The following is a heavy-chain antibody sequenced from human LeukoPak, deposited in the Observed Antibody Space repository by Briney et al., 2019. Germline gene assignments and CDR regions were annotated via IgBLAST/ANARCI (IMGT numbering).Heavy chain of an antibody. J-gene: IGHJ4*02. V-gene: IGHV6-1*01. CDR1: GDSVSINRAT. Sequence: SQTLSLTFAISGDSVSINRATWNWLRQSPSRGLEWLGSTYYRSKWYNDYAVSVKSRITINPDTSKNQYSLQLNSVTPEDTAVYYCARAVSGSSDYWGQGTLVTVSS. CDR2: TYYRSKWYN. CDR3: ARAVSGSSDY. D-gene: IGHD1-26*01.